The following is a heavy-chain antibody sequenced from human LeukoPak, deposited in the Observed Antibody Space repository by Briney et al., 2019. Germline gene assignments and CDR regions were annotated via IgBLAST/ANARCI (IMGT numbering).Heavy chain of an antibody. CDR3: ARVGVAGAYYFDY. V-gene: IGHV4-59*01. CDR1: GDSISSYY. D-gene: IGHD6-19*01. CDR2: IYYSGST. Sequence: SETLSLTCTVSGDSISSYYWSWIRQPPGKGLEWIGYIYYSGSTNYNPSLKRRVTISVDTSKNQFSLKLSSVTAADTAVYYCARVGVAGAYYFDYWGQGTLVTVSS. J-gene: IGHJ4*02.